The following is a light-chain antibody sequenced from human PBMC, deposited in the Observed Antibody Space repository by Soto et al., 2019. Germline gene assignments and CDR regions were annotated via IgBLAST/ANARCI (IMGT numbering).Light chain of an antibody. V-gene: IGLV2-14*01. CDR2: EVS. CDR3: CSYTGSSPYIV. Sequence: QSVLAQPASVSGSPGQSITISCTGTSSDVGRYNYVSWYQQHPGKAPKLMIHEVSYRPSGVSSRFSGSKSGNTASLTISGLQAEDEAEYHCCSYTGSSPYIVFGGGTKVTVL. CDR1: SSDVGRYNY. J-gene: IGLJ2*01.